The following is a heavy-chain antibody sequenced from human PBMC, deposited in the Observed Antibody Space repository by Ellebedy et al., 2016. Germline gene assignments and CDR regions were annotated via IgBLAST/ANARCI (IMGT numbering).Heavy chain of an antibody. CDR3: VRDRRSGISVDAMDI. CDR2: IYPDVSYAGDRT. V-gene: IGHV3-66*01. CDR1: ELSVSANY. D-gene: IGHD1-26*01. Sequence: GGSLRLXCAAFELSVSANYMSWVRQAPGKGLEWVSVIYPDVSYAGDRTYYAESVRDRFTISRDNSKNTLFLHMDHLRVDDTAVYYCVRDRRSGISVDAMDIWGQGTMVSVSS. J-gene: IGHJ3*02.